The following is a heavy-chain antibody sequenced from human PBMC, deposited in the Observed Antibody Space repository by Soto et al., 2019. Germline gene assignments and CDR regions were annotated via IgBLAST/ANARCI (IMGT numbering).Heavy chain of an antibody. CDR2: ISSTANYI. J-gene: IGHJ4*02. CDR1: GFTFTRYS. Sequence: KPGGSLRLSCAASGFTFTRYSMNWVRQAPGKGLEWVSSISSTANYIYYGDSMKGRFTISRDNAKNSLYREMNSLRAEDTAVYYCARESEDLTPNFDYWGQGTLVTVSS. CDR3: ARESEDLTPNFDY. V-gene: IGHV3-21*06.